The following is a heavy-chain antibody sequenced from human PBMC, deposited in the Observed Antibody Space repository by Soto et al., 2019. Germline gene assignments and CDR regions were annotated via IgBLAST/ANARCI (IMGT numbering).Heavy chain of an antibody. V-gene: IGHV3-48*01. D-gene: IGHD6-19*01. CDR3: AKGVPGIAVAGTGYFQH. Sequence: GGSLRLSCAASGFMFSVYTMNWVRQAPGKGLEWISSINSDSSSIYHADSVKGRFTISRDNSKNTLYLQMNSLRAEDTAVYYCAKGVPGIAVAGTGYFQHWGQGTLVTVSS. CDR1: GFMFSVYT. CDR2: INSDSSSI. J-gene: IGHJ1*01.